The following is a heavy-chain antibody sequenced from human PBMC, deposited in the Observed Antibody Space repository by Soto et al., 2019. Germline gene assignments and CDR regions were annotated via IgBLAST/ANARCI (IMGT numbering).Heavy chain of an antibody. J-gene: IGHJ6*03. CDR1: GFTFSSYD. Sequence: GGSLRLSCAASGFTFSSYDMHWVRQATGKGLEWVSAIGTAGDTYYPGSVKGRFTISRENAKNSLYLQMNSLRAGDTAVYYCARGVTYYDFWSRHEKYMDVWGKGTTVTVSS. V-gene: IGHV3-13*01. CDR3: ARGVTYYDFWSRHEKYMDV. D-gene: IGHD3-3*01. CDR2: IGTAGDT.